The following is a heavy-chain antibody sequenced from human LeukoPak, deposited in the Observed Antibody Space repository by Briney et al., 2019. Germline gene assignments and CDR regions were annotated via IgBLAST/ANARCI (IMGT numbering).Heavy chain of an antibody. J-gene: IGHJ4*02. CDR2: INPSGGNT. Sequence: GASVKVSCKASGYTFTSYYMHWVRQAPGQGLEWMGIINPSGGNTNYAQKFQGRVTMTTDTSTTTIYMELSSLRSDDMAVYYCARADSADYYDSGGSIDYWGQGTLVTVSS. CDR1: GYTFTSYY. CDR3: ARADSADYYDSGGSIDY. D-gene: IGHD3-22*01. V-gene: IGHV1-46*01.